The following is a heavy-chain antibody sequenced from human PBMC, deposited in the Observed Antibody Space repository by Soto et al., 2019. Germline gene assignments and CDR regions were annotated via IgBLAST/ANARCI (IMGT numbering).Heavy chain of an antibody. CDR1: GFTFSTSG. J-gene: IGHJ4*02. CDR2: INSDARTT. D-gene: IGHD3-10*01. V-gene: IGHV3-74*01. Sequence: PGGSLRLSCAASGFTFSTSGMHWVRQAAGKGLVWVSRINSDARTTNYADTVKGRFTISRDNAKNTLYLQMDSLTAEDTAVYYCARGPNGWFGYDYWGQGTLVTVSS. CDR3: ARGPNGWFGYDY.